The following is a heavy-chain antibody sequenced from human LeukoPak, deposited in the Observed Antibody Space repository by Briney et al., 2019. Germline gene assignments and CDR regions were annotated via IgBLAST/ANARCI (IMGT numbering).Heavy chain of an antibody. J-gene: IGHJ4*02. V-gene: IGHV3-53*01. CDR3: AKEGTIDYGDYEVFDY. CDR1: GFTVSSNY. Sequence: GGSLRLSCAASGFTVSSNYMSWVRQAPGKGLEWVSVIYSGGSTYYADSVKGRFTISRDNSKNTLYLQMNSLRAEDTAVYYCAKEGTIDYGDYEVFDYWGQGTLVTVSS. CDR2: IYSGGST. D-gene: IGHD4-17*01.